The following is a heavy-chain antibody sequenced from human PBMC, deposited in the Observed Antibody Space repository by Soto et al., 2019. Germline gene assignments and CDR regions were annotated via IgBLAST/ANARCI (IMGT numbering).Heavy chain of an antibody. J-gene: IGHJ5*02. D-gene: IGHD6-6*01. CDR2: ISAYNGNT. CDR3: ARVNQFSSSSPNWFDP. CDR1: GYTFTSYG. V-gene: IGHV1-18*04. Sequence: ASVKVSCKASGYTFTSYGISWVRQAPGQGLEWMGWISAYNGNTNYAQKLQGRVTMTTDTSTSTAYMELRSLRSDDTAVYYCARVNQFSSSSPNWFDPWGQGTLVPVSS.